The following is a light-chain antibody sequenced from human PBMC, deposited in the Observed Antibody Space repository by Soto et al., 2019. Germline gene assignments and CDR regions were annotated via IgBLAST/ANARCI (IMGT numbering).Light chain of an antibody. J-gene: IGKJ4*01. CDR1: QSVGSD. Sequence: EIVMTQSPATLSVSPGERATLSCRASQSVGSDLAWYQKKPGQAPRLVIYDIFTRATGVPNRISGSGYVTEFTLTIRSLKSEDFAVYYCKQYNSWPLTCGGGTKVDIK. V-gene: IGKV3D-15*01. CDR3: KQYNSWPLT. CDR2: DIF.